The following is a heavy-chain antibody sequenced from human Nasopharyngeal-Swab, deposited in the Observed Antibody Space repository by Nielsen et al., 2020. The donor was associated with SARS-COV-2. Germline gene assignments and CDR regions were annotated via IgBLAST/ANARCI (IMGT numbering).Heavy chain of an antibody. CDR2: VSSNGGST. CDR1: GFTFNTYA. Sequence: GESLKISCSASGFTFNTYAMHWVRQAPGKGLEYVSFVSSNGGSTDYADSVKGRFAISRDNAKNTLYLQMNSLRGDDTAVYYCTRDIGGQYGFWGQGNLVTVSS. V-gene: IGHV3-64*04. J-gene: IGHJ4*02. CDR3: TRDIGGQYGF. D-gene: IGHD4-11*01.